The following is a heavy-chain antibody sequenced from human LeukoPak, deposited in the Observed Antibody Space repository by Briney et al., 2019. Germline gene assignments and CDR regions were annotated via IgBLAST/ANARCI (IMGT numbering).Heavy chain of an antibody. CDR2: INHSGST. D-gene: IGHD3-22*01. J-gene: IGHJ3*02. CDR1: GGSFSGYY. Sequence: PSETLSLTCAVYGGSFSGYYWSWIRQPPGKGLEWIGEINHSGSTNYNPSLKSRVTISVDTSKNQFSLKLSSVTAADTAAYYCARELPPPITMIVSDAFDIWGQGTMVTVSS. V-gene: IGHV4-34*01. CDR3: ARELPPPITMIVSDAFDI.